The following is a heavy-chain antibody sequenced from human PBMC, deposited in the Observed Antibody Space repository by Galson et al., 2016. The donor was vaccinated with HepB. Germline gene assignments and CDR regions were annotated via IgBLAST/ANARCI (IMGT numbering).Heavy chain of an antibody. CDR3: TRIGYGAHGGNGFDP. CDR2: ISHIGGTT. D-gene: IGHD2-2*03. CDR1: GITIRGYN. J-gene: IGHJ5*02. Sequence: SLRLSCAASGITIRGYNMNWVRQAPGKGLEWVAHISHIGGTTYNTDSVRGRFTISRDDSKNSVYLQMSTLGPEDTAVYFCTRIGYGAHGGNGFDPWGQGTLVTVSS. V-gene: IGHV3-30*04.